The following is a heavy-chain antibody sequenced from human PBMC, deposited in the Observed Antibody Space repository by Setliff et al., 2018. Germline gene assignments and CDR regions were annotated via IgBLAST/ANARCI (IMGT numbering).Heavy chain of an antibody. CDR1: RGTFSSYG. D-gene: IGHD5-12*01. CDR2: IIPIFGTT. CDR3: ARERGDIVSTTSYYYYMDV. Sequence: GASVKVSCKASRGTFSSYGISWVRQAPGQGLEWMGGIIPIFGTTDYAQKFQGRVTITTDESTSTAYMEMSSLRSEDTAVHYCARERGDIVSTTSYYYYMDVWGKGTTVTVSS. J-gene: IGHJ6*03. V-gene: IGHV1-69*05.